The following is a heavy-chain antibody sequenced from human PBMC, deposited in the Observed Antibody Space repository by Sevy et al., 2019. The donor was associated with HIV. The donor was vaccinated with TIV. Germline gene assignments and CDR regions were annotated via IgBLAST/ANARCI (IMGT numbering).Heavy chain of an antibody. V-gene: IGHV3-74*01. CDR2: LNYDGSYT. D-gene: IGHD3-16*01. CDR1: GFTFSSHW. Sequence: GGSLRLSCAASGFTFSSHWMQWVRQAPGKGLVWVSRLNYDGSYTNYGDSVKGRFTISRDNAKSTLYLQMNSLRAEDTALYYCERSKVGVDDAFDIWGQGTMVTVSS. J-gene: IGHJ3*02. CDR3: ERSKVGVDDAFDI.